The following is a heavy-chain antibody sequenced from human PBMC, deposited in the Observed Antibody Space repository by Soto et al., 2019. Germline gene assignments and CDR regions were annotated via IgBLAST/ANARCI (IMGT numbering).Heavy chain of an antibody. Sequence: SETLSLTCAVYGGSFSGYYWSWIRQPPGKGLEWIGEINHSGSTNYNPSLKSRVTISVDTSKNQFSLKLSSVTAADTAVYYCARGRITIFGVAKGNVSWFDPWGQGTLVTVSS. V-gene: IGHV4-34*01. D-gene: IGHD3-3*01. CDR3: ARGRITIFGVAKGNVSWFDP. CDR1: GGSFSGYY. J-gene: IGHJ5*02. CDR2: INHSGST.